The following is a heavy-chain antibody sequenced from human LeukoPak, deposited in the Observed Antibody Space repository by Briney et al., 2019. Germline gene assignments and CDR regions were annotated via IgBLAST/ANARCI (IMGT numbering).Heavy chain of an antibody. D-gene: IGHD3-3*01. J-gene: IGHJ4*02. CDR1: GGSFSGYY. Sequence: NPSDTLSLTRAVYGGSFSGYYWSWIRQPPGKGLEWIGEINHSGSTNYNPSLKSRVTISVDTSKNQFSLKLSSLTAADTAVYYCARVGQRYDFWSGPTFDYWGQGTLVTVSS. V-gene: IGHV4-34*01. CDR3: ARVGQRYDFWSGPTFDY. CDR2: INHSGST.